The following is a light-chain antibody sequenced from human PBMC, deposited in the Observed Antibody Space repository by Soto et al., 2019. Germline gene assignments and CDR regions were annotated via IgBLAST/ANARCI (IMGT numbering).Light chain of an antibody. CDR1: QTVKNY. V-gene: IGKV3-11*01. CDR3: QQRYDWPPLT. J-gene: IGKJ5*01. Sequence: VLTQSPATLSLFPGESATLSCRASQTVKNYLAWYQQKPGQAPRLLIYDTSNRATGIPARFSGSGSGTDLTLTISSLEPEDFAVYYCQQRYDWPPLTFGQGTRLEIK. CDR2: DTS.